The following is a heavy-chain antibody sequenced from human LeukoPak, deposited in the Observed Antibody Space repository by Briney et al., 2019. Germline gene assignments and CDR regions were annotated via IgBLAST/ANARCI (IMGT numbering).Heavy chain of an antibody. CDR2: IYPGDSDT. Sequence: GESLKISCKGSGSSFTSYWIGWVRQMPGKGLEWMGVIYPGDSDTRYIPSFQGQVTISADKSITTAYLQWSSLKASDTAMYYCARSYFSGTYPYDYWGQGTLVTVSS. CDR1: GSSFTSYW. CDR3: ARSYFSGTYPYDY. D-gene: IGHD1-26*01. J-gene: IGHJ4*02. V-gene: IGHV5-51*01.